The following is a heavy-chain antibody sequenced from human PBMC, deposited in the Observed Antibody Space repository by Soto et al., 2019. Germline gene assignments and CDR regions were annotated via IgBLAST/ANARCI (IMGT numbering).Heavy chain of an antibody. CDR3: SRIPTLNSPAPFDS. J-gene: IGHJ4*02. V-gene: IGHV4-30-4*01. CDR2: ISYSGST. Sequence: SETLSLTCTVSVGSFSSADYYWNWIRQPPGKGLEWIGHISYSGSTSYNPSLKSRVIISLDTSKNQFSLKLSSVTAADTAMYYCSRIPTLNSPAPFDSWGRGTLVTVSS. CDR1: VGSFSSADYY. D-gene: IGHD1-26*01.